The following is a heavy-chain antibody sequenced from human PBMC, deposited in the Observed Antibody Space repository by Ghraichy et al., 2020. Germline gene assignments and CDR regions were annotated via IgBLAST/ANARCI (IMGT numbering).Heavy chain of an antibody. Sequence: GGSLRLSCAASGFTFSNYAMSWVRQAPGKGPEWVSAISRSGDRTYYADSVKGRFTISRDSSKNTLYLQMNSLRAEDTAVYYCAKNIGTVDPFDYWGQGTLVTVSS. CDR2: ISRSGDRT. D-gene: IGHD6-19*01. CDR1: GFTFSNYA. V-gene: IGHV3-23*01. CDR3: AKNIGTVDPFDY. J-gene: IGHJ4*02.